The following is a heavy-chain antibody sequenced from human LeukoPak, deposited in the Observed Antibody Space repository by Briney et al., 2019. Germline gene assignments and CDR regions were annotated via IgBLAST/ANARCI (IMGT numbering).Heavy chain of an antibody. J-gene: IGHJ4*02. D-gene: IGHD6-19*01. V-gene: IGHV3-33*01. CDR2: IWYDGSNK. CDR3: ARKTYSSGWYVIDY. Sequence: GGSLRLSCAASGFTFSSYGMHWVRQAPGKGLEWVAVIWYDGSNKYYADSAKGRFTISRDNSKNTLYLQMNSLRAEDTAVYYCARKTYSSGWYVIDYWGQGTLVTVSS. CDR1: GFTFSSYG.